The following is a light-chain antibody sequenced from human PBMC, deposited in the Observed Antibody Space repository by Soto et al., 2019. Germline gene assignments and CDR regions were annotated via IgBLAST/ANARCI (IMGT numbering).Light chain of an antibody. CDR2: DVS. J-gene: IGLJ1*01. V-gene: IGLV2-14*01. Sequence: QSALTQPASVSGSPGQSITISCTGTSSDVGGYNYVSWYQQHPGKAPKLMIYDVSNRPSGVSNRFSGSKSGNTASLTISGRQAEDEADYYCSSYSGSSPYVFGTGTKLTVL. CDR3: SSYSGSSPYV. CDR1: SSDVGGYNY.